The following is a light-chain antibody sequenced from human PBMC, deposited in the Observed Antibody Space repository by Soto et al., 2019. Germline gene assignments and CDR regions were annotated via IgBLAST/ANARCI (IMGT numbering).Light chain of an antibody. CDR3: MQRTHWPKT. Sequence: DVVMTQSPLSLTVTVGQPASISCRSSQSPGYSDGNTYLSWFQQGPGQSPRSPIYQVTKRDSGVPDRVSGSGSGPDFTLKISRVEADHGGIYYCMQRTHWPKTFGQGPKVEMK. J-gene: IGKJ1*01. CDR2: QVT. V-gene: IGKV2-30*01. CDR1: QSPGYSDGNTY.